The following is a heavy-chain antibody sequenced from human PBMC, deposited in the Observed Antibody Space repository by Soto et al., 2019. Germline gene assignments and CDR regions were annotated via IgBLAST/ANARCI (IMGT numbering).Heavy chain of an antibody. Sequence: PSETLSLTCTVFGGSISSYYWSWIRQPPGKGLEWIGYIYYSGGTNYNPSLKSRVTISVDTSKNQFSLKLSSVTAADTAVYYCARALSRYYYDSSGYFDYWGQGTLVTV. J-gene: IGHJ4*02. CDR3: ARALSRYYYDSSGYFDY. V-gene: IGHV4-59*01. CDR2: IYYSGGT. CDR1: GGSISSYY. D-gene: IGHD3-22*01.